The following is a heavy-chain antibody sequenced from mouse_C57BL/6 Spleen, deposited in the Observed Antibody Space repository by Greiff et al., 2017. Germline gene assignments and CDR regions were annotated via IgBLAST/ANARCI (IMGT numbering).Heavy chain of an antibody. CDR2: IYPSDSYT. CDR1: GYTFTSYC. Sequence: VQLQQPGAELVMPGASVKLSCKASGYTFTSYCMHWVKQRPGQGLEWIGEIYPSDSYTNYNQKFKGKSTLTVDKSSSTAYMQLSSLTSEDSAVYYFARRGDGRYHFDYWGQGTTLTVSS. CDR3: ARRGDGRYHFDY. D-gene: IGHD1-1*02. V-gene: IGHV1-69*01. J-gene: IGHJ2*01.